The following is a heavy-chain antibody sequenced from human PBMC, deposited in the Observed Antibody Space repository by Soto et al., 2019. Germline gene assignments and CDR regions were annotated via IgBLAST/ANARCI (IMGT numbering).Heavy chain of an antibody. CDR2: IKSKTDGGTT. D-gene: IGHD3-22*01. CDR1: GFTFSNAW. J-gene: IGHJ3*02. CDR3: TTVDPASVVVITLGAFDI. V-gene: IGHV3-15*07. Sequence: GGSLRLSCAASGFTFSNAWMNWVRQAPGKGLEWVGRIKSKTDGGTTDYAAPVKGRFTISRDDSKNTLYLQMNSLKTEDTAVYYCTTVDPASVVVITLGAFDIWGQGTMVTVSS.